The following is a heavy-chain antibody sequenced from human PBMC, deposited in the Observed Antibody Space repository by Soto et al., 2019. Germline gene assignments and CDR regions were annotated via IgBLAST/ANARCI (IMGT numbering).Heavy chain of an antibody. CDR2: IYHSGST. CDR1: GGSISSGGYS. Sequence: QLQLQESGSGLVKPSQTLSLTCAVSGGSISSGGYSWSWIRQPPGKGLEWIGYIYHSGSTYYNPSLKSXXTXSXXRSKNQFSLKLSSVTAADTAVYYCARVIRSWWFDPWGQGTLVTVSS. CDR3: ARVIRSWWFDP. V-gene: IGHV4-30-2*01. D-gene: IGHD1-26*01. J-gene: IGHJ5*02.